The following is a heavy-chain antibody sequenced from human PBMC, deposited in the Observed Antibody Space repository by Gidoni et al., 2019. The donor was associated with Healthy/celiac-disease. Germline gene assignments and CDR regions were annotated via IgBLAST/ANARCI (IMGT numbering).Heavy chain of an antibody. CDR3: AKDLGGGVVVTAIPYYYYYGMDV. CDR1: SSYG. CDR2: ISYDGSNK. D-gene: IGHD2-21*02. Sequence: SSYGMHWVRQAPGKGLEWVAVISYDGSNKYYADSVKGRFTISRDNSKNTLYLQMNILRAEDTAVYYCAKDLGGGVVVTAIPYYYYYGMDVWGQGTTVTVSS. J-gene: IGHJ6*02. V-gene: IGHV3-30*18.